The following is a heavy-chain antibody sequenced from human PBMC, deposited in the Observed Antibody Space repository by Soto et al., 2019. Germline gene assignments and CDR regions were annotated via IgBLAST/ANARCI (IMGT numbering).Heavy chain of an antibody. CDR1: GFTFSSYG. V-gene: IGHV3-30*18. CDR2: ISYDGSNK. D-gene: IGHD3-3*01. J-gene: IGHJ3*02. CDR3: AKDGYGRFSDHDAFDI. Sequence: GGSLRLSCAASGFTFSSYGMHWVRQAPGKGLEWVAVISYDGSNKYYADSVKGRFTISRDNSKNTLYLQMNSLRAEDTAVYYCAKDGYGRFSDHDAFDIWGQGTMVTVSS.